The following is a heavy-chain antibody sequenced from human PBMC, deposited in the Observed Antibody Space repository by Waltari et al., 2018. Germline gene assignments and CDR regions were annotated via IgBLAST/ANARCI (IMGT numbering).Heavy chain of an antibody. D-gene: IGHD6-19*01. CDR2: IYYSGST. CDR3: ARAPPPQWLAAYYFDY. Sequence: QVQLQESGPGLVKPSETLSLTCTVSGGSISSHYWSWIRQPPGKGLEWIGYIYYSGSTDYNPSLMSRVTISVDTSKNQFSLKLSSVTAADTAVYYCARAPPPQWLAAYYFDYWGQGTLVTVSS. J-gene: IGHJ4*02. CDR1: GGSISSHY. V-gene: IGHV4-59*11.